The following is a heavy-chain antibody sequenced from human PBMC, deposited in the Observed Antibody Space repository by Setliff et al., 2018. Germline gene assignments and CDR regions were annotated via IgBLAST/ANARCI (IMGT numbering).Heavy chain of an antibody. J-gene: IGHJ6*03. CDR2: IYTSWST. Sequence: SETLSLTCTVSGDSISSRRSCWGWFRQPAGKGLEWIGQIYTSWSTNYNPSLKSRVTISLDTSKNQFSLSLSSVTAVDTAVYYCARMSGFQYMDVWGKGTTVTVSS. CDR3: ARMSGFQYMDV. CDR1: GDSISSRRSC. V-gene: IGHV4-61*09. D-gene: IGHD3-3*01.